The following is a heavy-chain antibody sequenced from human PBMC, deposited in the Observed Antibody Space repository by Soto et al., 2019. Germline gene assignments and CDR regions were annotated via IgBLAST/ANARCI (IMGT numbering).Heavy chain of an antibody. CDR3: ARLPDR. V-gene: IGHV4-30-2*01. CDR1: GVPILSVCYS. J-gene: IGHJ5*02. Sequence: TLSHNCAVHGVPILSVCYSWSWIRQPPGKGLEWIGYIYHSGSTYYNPSLKSRVTISVDRSKNQFSLKLSSVTAADTAVYYCARLPDRWGQGTLVTVS. CDR2: IYHSGST. D-gene: IGHD2-2*01.